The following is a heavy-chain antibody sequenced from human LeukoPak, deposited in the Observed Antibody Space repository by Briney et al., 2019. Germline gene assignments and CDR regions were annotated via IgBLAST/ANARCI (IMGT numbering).Heavy chain of an antibody. Sequence: ASVKVSCKASGYTFTSYYMHWVRQAPGQGLEWMGIINPSGGSTSYAQKFQGRVTMTRDTSTSTVYMELSSLRSEDTAEYYCARSGPAKLQFDYWGQGTLVTVSS. D-gene: IGHD1-7*01. CDR1: GYTFTSYY. CDR3: ARSGPAKLQFDY. CDR2: INPSGGST. J-gene: IGHJ4*02. V-gene: IGHV1-46*03.